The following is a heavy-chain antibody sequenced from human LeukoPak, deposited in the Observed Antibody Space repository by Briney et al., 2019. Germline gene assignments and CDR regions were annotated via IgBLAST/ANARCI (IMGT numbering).Heavy chain of an antibody. V-gene: IGHV3-7*01. CDR1: GFIFSNYW. D-gene: IGHD5-12*01. J-gene: IGHJ4*02. CDR2: MKQDGREK. CDR3: ARVRREVATIGFDY. Sequence: GGSLRLSCVASGFIFSNYWMSWVRQVPGKRLEWVANMKQDGREKYLVDSVKGRFTIYRDNAKNSLYLQMNSLRAEDTAVYYCARVRREVATIGFDYWGQGTLVTVSS.